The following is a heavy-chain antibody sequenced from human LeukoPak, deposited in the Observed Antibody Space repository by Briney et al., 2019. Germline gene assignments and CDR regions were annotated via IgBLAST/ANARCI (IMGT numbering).Heavy chain of an antibody. CDR2: IYYSGST. CDR3: ARGAWIQLWLLPVPGPDYFDY. V-gene: IGHV4-39*01. Sequence: PSETLSLTCTVSGGSISSSSYYWGWIRQPPGKGLEWIGSIYYSGSTYYNPSLKSRVTISVDTSKNQFSLKLSSVTAADTAVYYCARGAWIQLWLLPVPGPDYFDYWGQGTLVTVSS. J-gene: IGHJ4*02. D-gene: IGHD5-18*01. CDR1: GGSISSSSYY.